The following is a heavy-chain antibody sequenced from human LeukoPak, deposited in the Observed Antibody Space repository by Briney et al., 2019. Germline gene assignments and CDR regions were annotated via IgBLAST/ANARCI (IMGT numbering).Heavy chain of an antibody. Sequence: SETLSLTCTVSGGSISSGGYYWSWIRQHPGKGLEWIGYIYYSGSTYYNPSLKSRVTISVDTSKNQFSLKLSSVTAADTAVYYCARVGFWSGYSSGYFDYWGQGTLVTVSS. CDR2: IYYSGST. D-gene: IGHD3-3*01. CDR3: ARVGFWSGYSSGYFDY. CDR1: GGSISSGGYY. V-gene: IGHV4-31*03. J-gene: IGHJ4*02.